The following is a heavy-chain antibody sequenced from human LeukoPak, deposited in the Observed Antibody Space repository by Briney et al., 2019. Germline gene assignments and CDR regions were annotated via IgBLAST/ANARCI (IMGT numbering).Heavy chain of an antibody. D-gene: IGHD3-10*01. CDR2: ISAYNGNT. J-gene: IGHJ4*02. CDR3: ARDLVWFWELSNDY. Sequence: ASVKVSCKASGYTFTSYSISWVRQAPGQGLEWMGWISAYNGNTNYAQKLQGRVTMTTDTSTSTAYMELRSLRSDDTAVYYCARDLVWFWELSNDYWGQGTLVTVSS. V-gene: IGHV1-18*01. CDR1: GYTFTSYS.